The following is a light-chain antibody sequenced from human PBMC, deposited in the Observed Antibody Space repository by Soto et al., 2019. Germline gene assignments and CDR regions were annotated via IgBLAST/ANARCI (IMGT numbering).Light chain of an antibody. J-gene: IGKJ4*01. V-gene: IGKV3-20*01. Sequence: EIVLAQSPCTLSLSPGERATLSWGASQSVSSSYLAWYQQKPGQAPRLLIYDASSRASGIPDRFSGSGYGTDFNLTISRLETDDSAVYYCQQYGSSLLTFGGGTKVDIK. CDR3: QQYGSSLLT. CDR1: QSVSSSY. CDR2: DAS.